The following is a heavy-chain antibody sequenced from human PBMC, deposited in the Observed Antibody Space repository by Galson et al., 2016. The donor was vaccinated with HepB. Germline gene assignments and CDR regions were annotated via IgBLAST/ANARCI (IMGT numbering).Heavy chain of an antibody. D-gene: IGHD5-18*01. J-gene: IGHJ6*02. CDR1: GFTFSDYW. CDR3: ARDPDTASKVDV. CDR2: IRPEESGK. Sequence: SLRLSCAASGFTFSDYWMNWVRQAPGKGLEWVANIRPEESGKNYVDSVKGRFTISRDNAKNSLYLQMNSLRAEDTAVYYCARDPDTASKVDVWGQGTTVTVSS. V-gene: IGHV3-7*03.